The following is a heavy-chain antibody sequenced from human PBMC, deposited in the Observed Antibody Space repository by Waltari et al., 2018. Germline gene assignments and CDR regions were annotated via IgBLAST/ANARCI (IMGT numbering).Heavy chain of an antibody. CDR3: AKDAITMSTWGY. CDR2: ISGSGGST. CDR1: GFTFRRYS. V-gene: IGHV3-23*01. Sequence: EVQLLESGGGLVQPGGSLRLSCAASGFTFRRYSMSWVRQAPGKGLEWVSAISGSGGSTYYADSVKGRFTISRDNSKNTLYLQMNSLRAEDTAVYYCAKDAITMSTWGYWGQGTLVTVSS. D-gene: IGHD3-10*02. J-gene: IGHJ4*02.